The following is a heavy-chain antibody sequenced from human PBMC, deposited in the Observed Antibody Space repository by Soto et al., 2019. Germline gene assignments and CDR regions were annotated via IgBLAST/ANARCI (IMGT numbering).Heavy chain of an antibody. D-gene: IGHD3-22*01. CDR1: GGSISSGDYY. Sequence: SETLSLSCTVSGGSISSGDYYWSWIRQPPGKGLEWIGYIYYTGTTTYNPSVKSRVTISLDTSKSQFSLILRSVTAADTAVYYCARLGDYYPAFDYWGHGTLVTVSS. V-gene: IGHV4-30-4*01. CDR2: IYYTGTT. CDR3: ARLGDYYPAFDY. J-gene: IGHJ4*01.